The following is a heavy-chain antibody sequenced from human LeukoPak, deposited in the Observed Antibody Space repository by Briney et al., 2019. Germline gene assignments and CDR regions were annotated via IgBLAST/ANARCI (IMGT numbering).Heavy chain of an antibody. J-gene: IGHJ5*02. CDR3: AREHIAAAGTNWFDP. V-gene: IGHV3-30*04. CDR2: ISFDGNNK. D-gene: IGHD6-13*01. CDR1: GFTFSNYA. Sequence: ARSLRLSCATSGFTFSNYAGQWVRQPPGKGVVWVAVISFDGNNKYYEDSVKGRFTISRDNSKNTLYLQMNSLRPEDTAVYYCAREHIAAAGTNWFDPWGQGTLVTVSS.